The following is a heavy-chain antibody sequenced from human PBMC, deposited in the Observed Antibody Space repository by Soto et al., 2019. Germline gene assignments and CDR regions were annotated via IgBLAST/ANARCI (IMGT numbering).Heavy chain of an antibody. D-gene: IGHD3-9*01. CDR2: IIPIFGTA. CDR3: ARVFSSRYFDVYGMDV. V-gene: IGHV1-69*05. CDR1: GGTFSSYA. Sequence: QVQLVQSGAEVKKPGSSVKVSCKASGGTFSSYAISWVRQAPGQGLEWMGGIIPIFGTANYAQKFQGRVTITXXEXTSXAYMELSSLRSEDTAVYYCARVFSSRYFDVYGMDVWGQGTTVTVSS. J-gene: IGHJ6*02.